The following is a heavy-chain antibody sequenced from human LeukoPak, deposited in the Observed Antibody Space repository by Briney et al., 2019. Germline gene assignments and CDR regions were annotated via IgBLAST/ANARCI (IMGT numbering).Heavy chain of an antibody. J-gene: IGHJ4*02. CDR1: GFTFSSYA. CDR2: ISGSGGST. V-gene: IGHV3-23*01. Sequence: GGSLSLSCAASGFTFSSYAMSWVRQAPGKGLEWVSAISGSGGSTYYADSVKGRFTISRDNSKNTLYLQMSSLRAEDTAVYYCAKDERNWNYNLASQTYDWGQGTLVTVSS. CDR3: AKDERNWNYNLASQTYD. D-gene: IGHD1-7*01.